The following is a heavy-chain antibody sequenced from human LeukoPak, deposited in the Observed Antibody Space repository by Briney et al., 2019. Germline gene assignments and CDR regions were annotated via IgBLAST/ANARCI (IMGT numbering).Heavy chain of an antibody. CDR2: ISYAGSNK. J-gene: IGHJ4*02. CDR3: AKGSSGYDSAFDY. CDR1: GFTFSSYG. V-gene: IGHV3-30*18. Sequence: GGSLRLSCAASGFTFSSYGMHWVRQAPGKGLEWVAVISYAGSNKYYADSVKGRFTISRDNSKNTLYLQMNSLRAEDTAVYYFAKGSSGYDSAFDYWGQGTLVTVSS. D-gene: IGHD5-12*01.